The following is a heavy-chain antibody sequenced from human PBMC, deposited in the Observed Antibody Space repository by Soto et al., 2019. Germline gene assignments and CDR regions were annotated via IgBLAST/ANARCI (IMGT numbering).Heavy chain of an antibody. CDR1: GFTFSSFA. J-gene: IGHJ4*02. D-gene: IGHD2-21*02. Sequence: EVQWLESGGGLVQPGGSLRLSCAASGFTFSSFAMTWVRQAPGKGLEWVSSLTGSGDSTYYADSVKGRFTIYRDNSKNMLYQLLNSLSAYVSALYYSAKATALTTGVLAYWGQGTLVTVSS. CDR2: LTGSGDST. CDR3: AKATALTTGVLAY. V-gene: IGHV3-23*01.